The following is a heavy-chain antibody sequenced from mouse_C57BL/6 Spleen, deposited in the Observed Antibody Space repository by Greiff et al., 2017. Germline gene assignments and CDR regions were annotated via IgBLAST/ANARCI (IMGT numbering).Heavy chain of an antibody. CDR1: GFTFSSYG. D-gene: IGHD2-4*01. CDR2: ISSGGSYT. J-gene: IGHJ2*01. Sequence: EVHLVESGGDLVKPGGSLKLSCAASGFTFSSYGMSWVRQTPDKRLEWVATISSGGSYTYYPDSVKGRFTISRDNAKNTLYLQMSSLKSEDTAMYYCAGDYDGFFGYWGQGTTLTVSS. CDR3: AGDYDGFFGY. V-gene: IGHV5-6*01.